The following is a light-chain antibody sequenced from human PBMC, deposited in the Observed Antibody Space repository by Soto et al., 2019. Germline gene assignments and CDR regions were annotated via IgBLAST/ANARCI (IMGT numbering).Light chain of an antibody. CDR1: QSVSGSY. CDR2: GAS. Sequence: EIVLTQSPGTLSLSPGERATLSCRASQSVSGSYLAWYQQTPGQAPRLLIYGASSRATGIPDRFSGSGSGTDFTLTISSLQPEDVATYYCQKYNSAPWTFGPGTKVDIK. J-gene: IGKJ1*01. V-gene: IGKV3-20*01. CDR3: QKYNSAPWT.